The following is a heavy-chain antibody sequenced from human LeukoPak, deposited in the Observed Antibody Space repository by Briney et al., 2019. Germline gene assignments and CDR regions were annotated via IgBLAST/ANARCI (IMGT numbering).Heavy chain of an antibody. J-gene: IGHJ6*02. D-gene: IGHD3-10*01. CDR3: ARDHSYYFGSQTSTLDV. CDR2: IYYTGSV. CDR1: GASISTGGFY. V-gene: IGHV4-31*03. Sequence: PSETLSLTCSVSGASISTGGFYWTWIRQPPGEGLEWIGYIYYTGSVDYNASLKSRLTISLDTSKNRFSLKLNSVTAADTAVYYCARDHSYYFGSQTSTLDVWGQGTAVTVSS.